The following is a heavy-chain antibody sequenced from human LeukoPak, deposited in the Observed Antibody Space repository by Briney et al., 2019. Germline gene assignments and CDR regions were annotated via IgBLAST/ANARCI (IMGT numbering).Heavy chain of an antibody. CDR1: GYSFTSYW. J-gene: IGHJ4*02. D-gene: IGHD3-10*01. Sequence: GESLKTSCQGSGYSFTSYWIGWVRQMPGKGLEWMGIIYPGDSDTRYSPSFQGQFTISADKSISTAYLQWNSLKASDTAVYYCARRRGQESNDYWGEGTLVTVSS. V-gene: IGHV5-51*01. CDR3: ARRRGQESNDY. CDR2: IYPGDSDT.